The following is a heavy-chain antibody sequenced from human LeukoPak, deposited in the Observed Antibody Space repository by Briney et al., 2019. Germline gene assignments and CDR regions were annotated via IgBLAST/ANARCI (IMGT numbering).Heavy chain of an antibody. V-gene: IGHV3-74*01. CDR2: IKSDGSST. Sequence: GGSLRLSCVASGFTFSSYWMHWVRQAPGKGLVWVSRIKSDGSSTSYADSVKGRFTISRDNAKNTLYLQMNSLRVEDTAVYYCARTDYGSTPFDYWGQGTLVTVSS. CDR1: GFTFSSYW. CDR3: ARTDYGSTPFDY. D-gene: IGHD3-10*01. J-gene: IGHJ4*02.